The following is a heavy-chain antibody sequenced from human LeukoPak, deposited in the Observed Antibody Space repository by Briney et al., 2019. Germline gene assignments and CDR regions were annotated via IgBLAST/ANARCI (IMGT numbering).Heavy chain of an antibody. CDR2: IYYSVST. CDR1: GGSISSYY. D-gene: IGHD6-6*01. CDR3: ARRSSSPVAFDI. V-gene: IGHV4-59*08. J-gene: IGHJ3*02. Sequence: SETLSLTCTVSGGSISSYYWRWVRQPPGKGLEWIGYIYYSVSTNYNPSLKSRVTISVDTSKNQFSLKLSSVTAADTAVYYCARRSSSPVAFDIWGQGTMVTVSS.